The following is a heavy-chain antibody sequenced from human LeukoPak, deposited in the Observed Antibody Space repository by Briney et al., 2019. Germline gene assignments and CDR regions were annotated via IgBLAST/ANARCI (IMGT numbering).Heavy chain of an antibody. Sequence: GGSLRLSCAASKFTFSSYWMSWVRQAPGKGLEWVANIKQDGSGKYYLGSVKGRFTISRDNAKNSVYLQMNSLRAEDTAVYYCASDGGPFDYWGQGTLVTVSS. CDR3: ASDGGPFDY. V-gene: IGHV3-7*05. J-gene: IGHJ4*02. D-gene: IGHD3-16*01. CDR2: IKQDGSGK. CDR1: KFTFSSYW.